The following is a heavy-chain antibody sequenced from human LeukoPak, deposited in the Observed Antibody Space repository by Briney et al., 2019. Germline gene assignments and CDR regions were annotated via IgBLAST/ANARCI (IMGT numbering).Heavy chain of an antibody. CDR1: GFTFSSYS. Sequence: GGSLRLSCAASGFTFSSYSMNWVRQAPGKGLEWVGSISSSSSYIYYADSVKGRFTISRDNAKNSLYLQMNSLRAEDTAVYYCASYSSGGRNYYFDYWGQGTLVTVSS. CDR3: ASYSSGGRNYYFDY. J-gene: IGHJ4*02. D-gene: IGHD6-19*01. V-gene: IGHV3-21*01. CDR2: ISSSSSYI.